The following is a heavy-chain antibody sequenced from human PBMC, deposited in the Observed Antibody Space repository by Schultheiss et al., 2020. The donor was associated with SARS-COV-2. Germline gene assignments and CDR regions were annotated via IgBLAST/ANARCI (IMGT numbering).Heavy chain of an antibody. J-gene: IGHJ3*02. CDR2: IYYSGST. V-gene: IGHV4-34*01. CDR3: ARSRIVGATTDAFDI. Sequence: SETLSLTCAVYGGSFSGYYWSWIRQHPGKGLEWIGYIYYSGSTYYNPSLKSRVTISVDTSKNQFSLKLSSVTAADTAVYYCARSRIVGATTDAFDIWGQGTMVTVSS. D-gene: IGHD1-26*01. CDR1: GGSFSGYY.